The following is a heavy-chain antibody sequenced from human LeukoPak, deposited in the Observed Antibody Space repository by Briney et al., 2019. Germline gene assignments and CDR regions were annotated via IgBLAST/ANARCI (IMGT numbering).Heavy chain of an antibody. D-gene: IGHD6-13*01. CDR3: AREGSSSCLDY. CDR1: GFTFSTYS. V-gene: IGHV3-21*01. Sequence: GGSLRLSCATSGFTFSTYSMNWVRQAPGRGLEWLSSISSSGSNKYYADSVKGRFTISRDDSKNTLYLQMNSLRAEDTAVYYCAREGSSSCLDYWGQGTLVTVSS. CDR2: ISSSGSNK. J-gene: IGHJ4*02.